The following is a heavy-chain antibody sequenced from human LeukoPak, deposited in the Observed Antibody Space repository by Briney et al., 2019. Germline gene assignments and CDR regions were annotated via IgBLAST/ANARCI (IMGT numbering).Heavy chain of an antibody. CDR3: ARASGLYYDISTGYAPHYFDY. J-gene: IGHJ4*02. V-gene: IGHV3-11*04. Sequence: GGSLRLSCAASGFTFSDYHMSWIRQAPGKGLEWVSYISSSGSTIYYADSVRGVFTISRDNSKNTLYLQMGSLRAEDMAVYYRARASGLYYDISTGYAPHYFDYRGQGTLVTVSS. CDR2: ISSSGSTI. D-gene: IGHD3-9*01. CDR1: GFTFSDYH.